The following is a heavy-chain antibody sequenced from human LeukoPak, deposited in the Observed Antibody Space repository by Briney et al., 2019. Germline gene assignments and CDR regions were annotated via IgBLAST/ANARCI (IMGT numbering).Heavy chain of an antibody. CDR2: ISSGGTYE. J-gene: IGHJ4*02. CDR1: GFTFSNYA. D-gene: IGHD3-10*01. Sequence: GGSLRLSCAGSGFTFSNYAMHWVRQAPGKGLEWVSLISSGGTYEYYADSVKGRFTISRDNSKNTLYLQLNSLRAEDTAVYYCARDSTYYYDSGSSGPHYFDNWGQGTLVTVSS. V-gene: IGHV3-30*01. CDR3: ARDSTYYYDSGSSGPHYFDN.